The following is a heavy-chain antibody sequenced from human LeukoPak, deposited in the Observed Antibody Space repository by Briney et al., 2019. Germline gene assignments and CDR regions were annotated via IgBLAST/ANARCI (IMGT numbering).Heavy chain of an antibody. Sequence: GGSLRLSCAASGFTFSSYWMSWVRQAPGKGLEWVANIKQDGSEKYYVDSVKGRFTISRDNAKNSLYLQMNSLRAEDTAVYYCARARQFLEWLSHYYYMDVWGKGTTVTVSS. CDR1: GFTFSSYW. V-gene: IGHV3-7*01. D-gene: IGHD3-3*01. CDR2: IKQDGSEK. J-gene: IGHJ6*03. CDR3: ARARQFLEWLSHYYYMDV.